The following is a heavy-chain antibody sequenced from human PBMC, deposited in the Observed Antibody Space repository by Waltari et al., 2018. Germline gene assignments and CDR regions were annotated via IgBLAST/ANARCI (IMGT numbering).Heavy chain of an antibody. D-gene: IGHD3-16*01. CDR2: TYYRSKWYN. CDR3: ARTEPGGLFNS. Sequence: QVQLPQSGPGLVKPSPTVPLTCTISGDSVPSNGSSLNRIRQSPSRGLEWLGRTYYRSKWYNDYAVSVKSRITINPDTSKNQFSLQLNSVTPEDTAVYYCARTEPGGLFNSWGQGTLVTVSS. CDR1: GDSVPSNGSS. V-gene: IGHV6-1*01. J-gene: IGHJ4*02.